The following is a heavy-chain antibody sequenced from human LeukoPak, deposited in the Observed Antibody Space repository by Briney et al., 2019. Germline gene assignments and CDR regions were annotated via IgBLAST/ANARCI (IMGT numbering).Heavy chain of an antibody. V-gene: IGHV3-21*01. CDR2: ISSSSSYI. CDR1: GFTFSSYE. J-gene: IGHJ2*01. Sequence: SGGSLRLSCAASGFTFSSYEMNWFRQAPGKGLEWVSSISSSSSYIYYADSVKGRFTISRDNAKNSLYLQMNSLRDEDTAVYYCARDRQQMDREGYFDLWGRGTLVTVSS. CDR3: ARDRQQMDREGYFDL. D-gene: IGHD6-13*01.